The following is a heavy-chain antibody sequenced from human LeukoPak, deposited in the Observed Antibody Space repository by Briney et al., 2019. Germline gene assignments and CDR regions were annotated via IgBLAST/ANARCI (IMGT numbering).Heavy chain of an antibody. CDR2: ISGSGGST. CDR1: GFTVSSKH. Sequence: PGGSLRLSCAASGFTVSSKHMTWVRQAPGKGLEWVSAISGSGGSTYYADSVKGRFTISRDNSKNALFLQMNSLRAEDTAVYYCAKSGPYCSSTSCNYFDYWGQGTLVTVSS. CDR3: AKSGPYCSSTSCNYFDY. J-gene: IGHJ4*02. D-gene: IGHD2-2*01. V-gene: IGHV3-23*01.